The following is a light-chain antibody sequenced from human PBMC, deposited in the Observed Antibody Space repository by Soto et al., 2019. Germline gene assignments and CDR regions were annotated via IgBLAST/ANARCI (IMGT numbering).Light chain of an antibody. V-gene: IGKV3-20*01. J-gene: IGKJ2*01. CDR3: HQYGRSPLMYT. Sequence: EIVLTQSPGTLSLSPGERATLSCRASQSITSNFLAWYQQKPGQAPRLLIYGASTRAAGVPDRFSGSGSGTDFTLTITRLEPEDLAVYYCHQYGRSPLMYTFGQGTKLGVK. CDR1: QSITSNF. CDR2: GAS.